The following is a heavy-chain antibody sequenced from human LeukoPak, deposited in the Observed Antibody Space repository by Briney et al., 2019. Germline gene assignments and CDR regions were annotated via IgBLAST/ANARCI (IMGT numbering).Heavy chain of an antibody. Sequence: PSETLSLTCTVSVGSIRGYFWTWIRQPPGKGLEWIGYIYYSGSTNYNPSLKSRVTIAVDTSKNQFSLRLSSVPAADTAVYCWAVAYSSSWYYVYYWGQGTLVTVSS. J-gene: IGHJ4*02. CDR2: IYYSGST. V-gene: IGHV4-59*01. CDR1: VGSIRGYF. D-gene: IGHD6-13*01. CDR3: AVAYSSSWYYVYY.